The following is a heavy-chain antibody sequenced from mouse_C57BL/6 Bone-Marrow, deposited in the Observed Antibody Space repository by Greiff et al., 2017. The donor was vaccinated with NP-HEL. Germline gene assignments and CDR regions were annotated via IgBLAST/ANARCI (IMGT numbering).Heavy chain of an antibody. Sequence: DVKLVESGGGLVKPGGSLKLSCAASGFTFSDYGMHWVRQAPEKGLEWVAYISSGSSTIYYADTVKGRFTISRDNAYNTLFLQMTSLRSEDTAMYYCARKDWDDYWGQGTTLTVSS. CDR1: GFTFSDYG. V-gene: IGHV5-17*01. CDR2: ISSGSSTI. CDR3: ARKDWDDY. J-gene: IGHJ2*01. D-gene: IGHD4-1*01.